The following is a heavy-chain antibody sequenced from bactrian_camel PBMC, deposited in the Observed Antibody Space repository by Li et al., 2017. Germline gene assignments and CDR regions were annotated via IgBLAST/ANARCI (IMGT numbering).Heavy chain of an antibody. Sequence: HVQLVESGGGSVQAGGSLRLSCVDSGSLPKNALVAWFRQTPGKEREGVAAIGSDGLTSYADSVKGRFTISQDNAKNTLYLQLNALKPEDTAMYYCAQAPSTSCPYMDNFNGEGQRTQVTVS. J-gene: IGHJ4*01. D-gene: IGHD6*01. V-gene: IGHV3S53*01. CDR2: IGSDGLT. CDR1: GSLPKNAL.